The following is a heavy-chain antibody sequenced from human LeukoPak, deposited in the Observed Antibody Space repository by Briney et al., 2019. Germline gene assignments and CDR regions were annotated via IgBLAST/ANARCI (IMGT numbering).Heavy chain of an antibody. J-gene: IGHJ4*02. V-gene: IGHV4-59*01. CDR2: IYYSGST. CDR3: ASRSSIWSGYQDTLYYFDS. Sequence: SETLSLSCTVSGGSLSSYYWSWIRQPPGKRLEWIGHIYYSGSTNYNPSPKSRVTLSLDTSKDQFSLKLSSVTAADTAVYYCASRSSIWSGYQDTLYYFDSWGQGTLVTVSS. CDR1: GGSLSSYY. D-gene: IGHD3-3*01.